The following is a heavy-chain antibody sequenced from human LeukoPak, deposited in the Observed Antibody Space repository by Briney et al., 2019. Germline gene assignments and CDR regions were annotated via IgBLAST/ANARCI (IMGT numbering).Heavy chain of an antibody. D-gene: IGHD6-19*01. CDR3: ARDSGYGSGWWTYGMDV. CDR1: GFTFSDYY. V-gene: IGHV3-11*01. Sequence: GGSLRLSCAASGFTFSDYYMSWIRQAPGKGLEWVSYISSSGSTIYYADSVKGRFTISRDNAKNSLYLHMNSLRAEDTAVYYCARDSGYGSGWWTYGMDVWGRGTTVTVSS. J-gene: IGHJ6*02. CDR2: ISSSGSTI.